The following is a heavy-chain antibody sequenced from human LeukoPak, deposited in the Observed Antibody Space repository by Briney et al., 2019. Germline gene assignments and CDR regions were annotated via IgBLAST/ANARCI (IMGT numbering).Heavy chain of an antibody. CDR1: GFTFSTYW. CDR3: VSPTADYPFLYYFDS. D-gene: IGHD5-12*01. V-gene: IGHV3-30*09. CDR2: ISSDGNSK. Sequence: GGSLRLSCAASGFTFSTYWMSWVRRAPGKGLEWVAVISSDGNSKNFALSVKGRFAISRDNSKNTLFLQMNNLRSEDTALYYCVSPTADYPFLYYFDSWGQGTLVTVSS. J-gene: IGHJ4*02.